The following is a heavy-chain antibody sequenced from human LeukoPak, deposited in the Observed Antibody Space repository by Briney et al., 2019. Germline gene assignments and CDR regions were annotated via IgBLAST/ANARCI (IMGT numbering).Heavy chain of an antibody. CDR2: ILYGGSDK. D-gene: IGHD3-3*01. V-gene: IGHV3-30*02. CDR3: AKVDLWSGYYTGIEY. Sequence: GGSLRLSCAASGFTFNNYGMHWVRQAPGKGLEWVAFILYGGSDKYYADSVKGRSTVSRDNSKNTLYLQMNSLRAEETAVYYCAKVDLWSGYYTGIEYWGQGTLVTVSS. J-gene: IGHJ4*02. CDR1: GFTFNNYG.